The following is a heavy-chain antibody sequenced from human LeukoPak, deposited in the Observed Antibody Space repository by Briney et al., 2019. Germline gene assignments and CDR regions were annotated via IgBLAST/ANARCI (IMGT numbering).Heavy chain of an antibody. Sequence: PGGSLRLSCAASGFTFSSYAMSWVRQAPGKGLEWVSAISGSGGSTYYADSVKGRFTISRDNSKNTLYLQMNSLRAEDTAVYYCARDYGGNHYYYYMDVWGKGTTVTVSS. V-gene: IGHV3-23*01. CDR3: ARDYGGNHYYYYMDV. CDR1: GFTFSSYA. J-gene: IGHJ6*03. CDR2: ISGSGGST. D-gene: IGHD4-23*01.